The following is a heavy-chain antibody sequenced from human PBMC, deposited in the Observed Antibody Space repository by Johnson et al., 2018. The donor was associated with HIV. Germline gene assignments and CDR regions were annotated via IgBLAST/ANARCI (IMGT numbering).Heavy chain of an antibody. CDR2: ISDDGSNE. V-gene: IGHV3-30*09. D-gene: IGHD4-17*01. Sequence: QVQLVESGGGVVQPGRSLRLSCAASGFTFSSYAMHWVRQAPGKGLDWVAVISDDGSNEYYADSVKGRFAISRDNSKNTLYLQMNSLRAEDTAVYYCAKGADYADYEGAFDSWGQGTMVTVSS. CDR1: GFTFSSYA. CDR3: AKGADYADYEGAFDS. J-gene: IGHJ3*02.